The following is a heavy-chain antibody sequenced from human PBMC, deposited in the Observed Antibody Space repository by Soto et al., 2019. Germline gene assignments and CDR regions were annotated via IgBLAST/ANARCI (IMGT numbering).Heavy chain of an antibody. CDR3: ARDLGYSNYLNFDY. CDR1: GFTASSNY. CDR2: IYSGGST. D-gene: IGHD4-4*01. J-gene: IGHJ4*02. Sequence: LRLSCAASGFTASSNYMSWVRQAPGKGLEWVSVIYSGGSTYYADSGKGRFTISRDNSKNTLYLQMNSLRAEDTAVYYCARDLGYSNYLNFDYWGQGTRGTVS. V-gene: IGHV3-53*01.